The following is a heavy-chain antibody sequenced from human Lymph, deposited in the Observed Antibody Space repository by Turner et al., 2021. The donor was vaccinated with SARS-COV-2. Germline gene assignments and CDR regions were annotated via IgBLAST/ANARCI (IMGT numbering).Heavy chain of an antibody. CDR1: GSTLTELS. V-gene: IGHV1-24*01. Sequence: QVQLVQSGAEVKNHGASGKVSCKVSGSTLTELSMHWMRQAPGKGLEGMGGFDPEDGATIYAQKFQGRVTMTEDTSIDTVYMELSSLRSEDTAVYYCAIDRKKWLVQTGDGMDVWGQGTTVTVSS. CDR3: AIDRKKWLVQTGDGMDV. J-gene: IGHJ6*02. D-gene: IGHD6-19*01. CDR2: FDPEDGAT.